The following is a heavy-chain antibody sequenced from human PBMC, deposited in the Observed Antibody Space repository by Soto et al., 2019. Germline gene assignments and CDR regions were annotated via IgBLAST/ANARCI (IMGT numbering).Heavy chain of an antibody. V-gene: IGHV3-30*03. D-gene: IGHD2-2*02. CDR1: GFTFNSHA. CDR3: ARGPRSCSSTSCYTVDY. CDR2: ISYGGANK. J-gene: IGHJ4*02. Sequence: QVQLVESGGGVVQPGRSLRLSCAVSGFTFNSHAMHWVRQAPGKGREWVAVISYGGANKYYVDSVKGRFTISRDNSKNTLFLQMDSLRPEDTALYFCARGPRSCSSTSCYTVDYWGRGTLVTVSS.